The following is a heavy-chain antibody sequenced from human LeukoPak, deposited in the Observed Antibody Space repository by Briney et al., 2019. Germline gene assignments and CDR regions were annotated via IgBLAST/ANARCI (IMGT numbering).Heavy chain of an antibody. CDR3: AKDLCSGGSCYGEYYYYGMDV. CDR2: ISYDGSNK. CDR1: GFTFSSYG. J-gene: IGHJ6*04. Sequence: GGSLRLSCAASGFTFSSYGMHWVRQAPGKGLEWVAVISYDGSNKYYADSVKGRFTISRDNSKNTLYLQMNSLRAEDTAVYYCAKDLCSGGSCYGEYYYYGMDVWGKGTTVTDSS. V-gene: IGHV3-30*18. D-gene: IGHD2-15*01.